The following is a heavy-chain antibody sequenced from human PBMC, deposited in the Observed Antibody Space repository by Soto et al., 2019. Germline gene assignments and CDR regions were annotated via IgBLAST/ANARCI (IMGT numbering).Heavy chain of an antibody. V-gene: IGHV1-18*01. J-gene: IGHJ4*02. CDR2: ISPYNGNT. Sequence: QVQLVQSGAEVKKPGASVKVSCKASGYTFTTYGVSWVRQAPGQGLEWMGWISPYNGNTTYTQNFQGRATTTTVTSTSTAHMELRSLRSEDPAMYYRARSLGGFCNDTGCYSGDYLSRGTLVTVSS. D-gene: IGHD2-15*01. CDR1: GYTFTTYG. CDR3: ARSLGGFCNDTGCYSGDY.